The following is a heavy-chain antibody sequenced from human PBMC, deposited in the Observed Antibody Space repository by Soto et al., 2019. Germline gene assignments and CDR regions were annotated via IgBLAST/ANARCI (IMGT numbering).Heavy chain of an antibody. D-gene: IGHD6-13*01. V-gene: IGHV1-3*01. CDR3: ARGDSRSRYSPDY. Sequence: ASVKVSCKASGYAFTSYAMHWVRQAPGQRLEWMGWINAGNGNTKYSQKFQGRVTITRDTSASTAYMEPSHLRSEDTAVYYCARGDSRSRYSPDYRGQGTLVTVSS. J-gene: IGHJ4*02. CDR2: INAGNGNT. CDR1: GYAFTSYA.